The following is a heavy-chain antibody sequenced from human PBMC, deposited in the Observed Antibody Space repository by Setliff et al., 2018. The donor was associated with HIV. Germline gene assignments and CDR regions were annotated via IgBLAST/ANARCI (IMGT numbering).Heavy chain of an antibody. CDR2: FDRQHGGT. D-gene: IGHD2-2*02. CDR1: GYTLNELS. V-gene: IGHV1-24*01. CDR3: ARDLQAYQLPYDY. J-gene: IGHJ4*02. Sequence: ASLKVSCKVSGYTLNELSIHWVRQAPGEGLEWVGGFDRQHGGTVYAQKFQGRVRMAEDTSTDTAYMDLSSLRSEDTAVYYCARDLQAYQLPYDYWGQGTLVTVSS.